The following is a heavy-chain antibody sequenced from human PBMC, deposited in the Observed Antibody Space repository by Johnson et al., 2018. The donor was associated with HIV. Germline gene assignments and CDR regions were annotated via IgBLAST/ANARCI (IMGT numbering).Heavy chain of an antibody. J-gene: IGHJ3*02. D-gene: IGHD1-26*01. Sequence: QVQLVESGGGVVQPGRSLRLSCAASGFTFSSYGMHWVRQAPGKGLEWVAVISYDGSNKYYADSVKGRFTISRDNSKNPLYLQMNSLRAEDTAVYYCARGGSGRAQKGGDAFDIWGQGTMVTVSS. CDR2: ISYDGSNK. CDR3: ARGGSGRAQKGGDAFDI. CDR1: GFTFSSYG. V-gene: IGHV3-33*05.